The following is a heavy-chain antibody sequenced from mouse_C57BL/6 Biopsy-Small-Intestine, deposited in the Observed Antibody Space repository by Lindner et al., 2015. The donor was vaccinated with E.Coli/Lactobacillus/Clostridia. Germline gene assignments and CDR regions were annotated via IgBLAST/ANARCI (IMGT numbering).Heavy chain of an antibody. CDR3: ASYGNYDY. V-gene: IGHV1-82*01. CDR2: IYPGDGDT. Sequence: VQLQESGAELARPGASVKLSCKASGYAFSSSWMNWVKQRPGKGLEWIGRIYPGDGDTNYNGKFKGKATLTADKSSSTAYMQLSSLTSEDSAVYFCASYGNYDYWGQGTTLTVSS. CDR1: GYAFSSSW. D-gene: IGHD2-1*01. J-gene: IGHJ2*01.